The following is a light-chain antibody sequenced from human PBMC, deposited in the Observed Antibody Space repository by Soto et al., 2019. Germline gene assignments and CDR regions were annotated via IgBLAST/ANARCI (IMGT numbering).Light chain of an antibody. Sequence: EIVLTQSPATLSLSPGERATLSCRASQSVSSYLAWYQQKPGQAPRLLIYDASNRATVIPARFSGSGSGTDFTLTISSLEPEDFAVDDCQQRRNWPLTFGGGTKVEIK. CDR2: DAS. CDR1: QSVSSY. CDR3: QQRRNWPLT. V-gene: IGKV3-11*01. J-gene: IGKJ4*01.